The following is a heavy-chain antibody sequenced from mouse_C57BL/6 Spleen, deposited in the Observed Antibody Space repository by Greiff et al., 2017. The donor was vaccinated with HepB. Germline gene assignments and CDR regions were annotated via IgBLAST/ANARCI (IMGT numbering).Heavy chain of an antibody. D-gene: IGHD1-1*01. Sequence: VQLKESGGGLVKPGGSLKLSCAASGFTFSDYGMHWVRQAPEKGLEWVAYISSGSSTIYYADTVKGRFTISRDNAKNTLFLQMTSLRSEDTAMYYCARDGSPYWYFDVWGTGTTVTVSS. J-gene: IGHJ1*03. CDR3: ARDGSPYWYFDV. V-gene: IGHV5-17*01. CDR1: GFTFSDYG. CDR2: ISSGSSTI.